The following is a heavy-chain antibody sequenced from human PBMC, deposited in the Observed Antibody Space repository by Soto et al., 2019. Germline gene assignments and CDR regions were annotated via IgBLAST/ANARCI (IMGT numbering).Heavy chain of an antibody. CDR3: ARGMGYGDRNFDY. D-gene: IGHD4-17*01. CDR1: GYTFTGYY. Sequence: ASVKVSCKASGYTFTGYYMHWVRQAPGQGLEWMGWINPNSGGTNYAQKFQGWVTMTRDTSISTAYMELSRLRSDDTAVYYCARGMGYGDRNFDYWGQGTLVTVSS. J-gene: IGHJ4*02. CDR2: INPNSGGT. V-gene: IGHV1-2*04.